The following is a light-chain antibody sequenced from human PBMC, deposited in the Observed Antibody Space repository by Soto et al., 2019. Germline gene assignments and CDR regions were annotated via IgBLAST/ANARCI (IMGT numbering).Light chain of an antibody. CDR3: RQYNNWPRAT. V-gene: IGKV3-15*01. Sequence: VLTQSPATLSLSPGETATLSCRASQSINSNLAWYQQKPGQAPRLFMFRASSRATGVPARFSGSGSETEFNLTISSLQSEDFAVYYCRQYNNWPRATFGGGTRVETK. CDR1: QSINSN. J-gene: IGKJ4*01. CDR2: RAS.